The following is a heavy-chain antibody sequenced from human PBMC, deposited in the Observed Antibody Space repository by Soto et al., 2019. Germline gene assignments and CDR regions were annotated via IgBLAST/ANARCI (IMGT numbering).Heavy chain of an antibody. CDR2: IYYSGST. CDR1: GGSISSSSYY. CDR3: ARLSYYYYGMDV. Sequence: SETLSLTCTVSGGSISSSSYYWGWIRQPPGKGLEWIGSIYYSGSTYYNPSLKSRVTISVGTSKNQFSLKLSSVTAADTAVYYCARLSYYYYGMDVWGQGTTVTVSS. V-gene: IGHV4-39*01. J-gene: IGHJ6*02.